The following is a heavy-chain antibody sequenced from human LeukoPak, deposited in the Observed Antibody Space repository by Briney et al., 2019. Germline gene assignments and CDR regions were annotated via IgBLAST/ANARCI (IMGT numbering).Heavy chain of an antibody. CDR1: GFTVSSNS. V-gene: IGHV3-53*01. Sequence: GGSLRLSCTVSGFTVSSNSMSWVRQAPGKGLEWVSFIYSDNTHYSDSVKGRFTISRDNSKNTLYLQMNSLRAEDTAVYYCAKWGCSGGSCYPFDYWGQGTLVTVSS. D-gene: IGHD2-15*01. J-gene: IGHJ4*02. CDR3: AKWGCSGGSCYPFDY. CDR2: IYSDNT.